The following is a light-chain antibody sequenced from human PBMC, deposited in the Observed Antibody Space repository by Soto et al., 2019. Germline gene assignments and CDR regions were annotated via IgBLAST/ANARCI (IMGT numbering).Light chain of an antibody. V-gene: IGKV1-12*01. CDR2: AAS. Sequence: DVQMTQSPSSVSASVGDRVTITCRASQDIRSWLTWYHQKPGQAPKLLIYAASTLQNGVPSRFSGSGSGTDFTLTITGLQPEDFATYYCQRANGFPHTFGQRTRLHIQ. CDR3: QRANGFPHT. CDR1: QDIRSW. J-gene: IGKJ2*01.